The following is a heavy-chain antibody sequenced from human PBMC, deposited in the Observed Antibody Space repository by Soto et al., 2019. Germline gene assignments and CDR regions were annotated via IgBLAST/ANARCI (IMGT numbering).Heavy chain of an antibody. CDR1: ADSISSSTYC. CDR2: IYYSGST. Sequence: SETRSLTCTVSADSISSSTYCWGWTRQPPGKGLEWIGSIYYSGSTYYNPSLKSRVTISVATSKNQFSLKLSSVSAADTAVYYCASAPMMTTLDYYFDYWVQGTLVTVSS. J-gene: IGHJ4*02. D-gene: IGHD4-4*01. CDR3: ASAPMMTTLDYYFDY. V-gene: IGHV4-39*01.